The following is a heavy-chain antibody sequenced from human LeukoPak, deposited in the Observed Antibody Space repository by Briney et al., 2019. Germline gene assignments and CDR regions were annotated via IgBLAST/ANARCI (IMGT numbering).Heavy chain of an antibody. CDR3: ASTYSGYHY. Sequence: SVKVSCKAFGGTFRRNDLTWVRQAPGQGLEWMGGFIPNLSMSHYAQKFKARVSITADESTTTVYMELRSLRSEDTAVYYCASTYSGYHYWGQGTLVTVSS. D-gene: IGHD5-12*01. V-gene: IGHV1-69*10. CDR2: FIPNLSMS. CDR1: GGTFRRND. J-gene: IGHJ4*02.